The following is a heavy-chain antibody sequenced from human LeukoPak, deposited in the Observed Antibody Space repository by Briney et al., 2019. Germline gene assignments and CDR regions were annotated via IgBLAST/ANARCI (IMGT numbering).Heavy chain of an antibody. Sequence: PGGSLRLSCAASGFTVSTNYMSWVRQAPGKGLEWVSIIYSGDRTDYADSLKGRFTISRDTSRNTLYLQMNSLRAEDTAVYYCAKVNGYSSSWYSAEYFQHWGPGTLVTVSS. D-gene: IGHD6-13*01. V-gene: IGHV3-66*01. CDR2: IYSGDRT. CDR1: GFTVSTNY. J-gene: IGHJ1*01. CDR3: AKVNGYSSSWYSAEYFQH.